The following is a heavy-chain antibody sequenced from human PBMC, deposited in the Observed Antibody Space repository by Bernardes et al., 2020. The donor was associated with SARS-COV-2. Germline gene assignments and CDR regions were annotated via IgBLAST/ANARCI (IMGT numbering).Heavy chain of an antibody. CDR1: GFTFSDYY. D-gene: IGHD3-10*01. J-gene: IGHJ4*02. CDR2: ISNDGGNT. CDR3: AKGGFYGSGSYHKVYLDA. Sequence: GGSLRLSCAASGFTFSDYYMTWIRQAPGRGLEWHSYISNDGGNTGYADSAKGRFTMSRDNVKNSMYLQMNSLRADDTAMYYCAKGGFYGSGSYHKVYLDAWGQGTLVTVSS. V-gene: IGHV3-11*05.